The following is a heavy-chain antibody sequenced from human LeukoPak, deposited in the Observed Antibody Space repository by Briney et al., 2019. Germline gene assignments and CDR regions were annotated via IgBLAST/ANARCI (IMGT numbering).Heavy chain of an antibody. J-gene: IGHJ4*02. V-gene: IGHV4-59*08. D-gene: IGHD3-10*01. CDR1: GGSINGFY. CDR2: ISYSGST. Sequence: SETLSLTCTVSGGSINGFYWSWIRQPPGRRLEWIGYISYSGSTYYRPSLKSRLTMSLDTSQNQFSLRLSSVTAADTAIYYCARHVISFGESYSQYSFDYWGQGSLVTVSS. CDR3: ARHVISFGESYSQYSFDY.